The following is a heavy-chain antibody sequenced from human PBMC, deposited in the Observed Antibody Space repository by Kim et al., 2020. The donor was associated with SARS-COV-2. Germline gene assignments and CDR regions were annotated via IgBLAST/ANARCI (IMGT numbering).Heavy chain of an antibody. J-gene: IGHJ3*02. CDR1: GGTFSSYA. CDR2: IIPIFGTA. Sequence: SVKVSCKASGGTFSSYAISWVRQAPGQGLEWMGGIIPIFGTANYAQKFQGRVTITADESTSTAYMELSSLRSEDTAVYYCAREGEYYDSTDAFDIWGQGTMVTVSS. V-gene: IGHV1-69*13. D-gene: IGHD3-22*01. CDR3: AREGEYYDSTDAFDI.